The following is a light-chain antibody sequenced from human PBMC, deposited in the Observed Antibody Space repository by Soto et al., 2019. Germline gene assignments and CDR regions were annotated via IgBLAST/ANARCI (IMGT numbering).Light chain of an antibody. V-gene: IGLV2-14*01. Sequence: QSVLTQPASVSGSPVQSSTISCTGTSSDGGGYKHVSWYEHHPGKAPKLRIYEVSNRPSAVSNCFSGSKSGYTASLTISGLQAEDEANYYCNSQRSSGSRVFGTGTTVTVL. CDR3: NSQRSSGSRV. CDR2: EVS. CDR1: SSDGGGYKH. J-gene: IGLJ1*01.